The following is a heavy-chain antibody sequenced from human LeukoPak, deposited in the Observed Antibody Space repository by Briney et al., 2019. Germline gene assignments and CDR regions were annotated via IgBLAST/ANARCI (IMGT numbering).Heavy chain of an antibody. CDR1: GFTVSSNY. D-gene: IGHD3-22*01. J-gene: IGHJ4*02. Sequence: GGSLRLSCAASGFTVSSNYMSWVRQAPGKGLEWVSVIYGGGSTYYADSVKGRFSISRDTSKNAVYLQMNSLRAEDTAVYYCARAQFYHDSSTYEPDYWGQGTLVTVSS. CDR2: IYGGGST. V-gene: IGHV3-53*01. CDR3: ARAQFYHDSSTYEPDY.